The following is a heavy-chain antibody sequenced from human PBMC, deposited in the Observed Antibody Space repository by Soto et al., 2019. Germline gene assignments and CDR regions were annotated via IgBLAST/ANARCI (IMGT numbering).Heavy chain of an antibody. Sequence: QVQLVESGGGVAQPGGSLRLSCAASGFTFSSYAMSWVRQAPGKGLEWVAVISYGGSSKYYADSVKGRFTISRDNSKDTLYLQMNRLRAEDTAVYYCARDQGGATIYWYFDLWGRGTLVTVSS. V-gene: IGHV3-30-3*01. CDR1: GFTFSSYA. CDR3: ARDQGGATIYWYFDL. CDR2: ISYGGSSK. J-gene: IGHJ2*01. D-gene: IGHD1-26*01.